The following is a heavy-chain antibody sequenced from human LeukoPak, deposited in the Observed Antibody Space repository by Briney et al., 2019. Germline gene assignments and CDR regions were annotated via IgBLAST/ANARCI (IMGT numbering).Heavy chain of an antibody. V-gene: IGHV4-39*01. D-gene: IGHD3-3*01. CDR2: ISYTGRT. CDR3: ARGGITIFGVVNYYFDY. J-gene: IGHJ4*02. CDR1: GVSISSSRYY. Sequence: SETLSLTCSVSGVSISSSRYYWGWIRQPPGKGLEWIGSISYTGRTHYNPSLKSRVTISVDMSKNRFTLKLNSVTATDTAVYYCARGGITIFGVVNYYFDYWGQGTLVTVSS.